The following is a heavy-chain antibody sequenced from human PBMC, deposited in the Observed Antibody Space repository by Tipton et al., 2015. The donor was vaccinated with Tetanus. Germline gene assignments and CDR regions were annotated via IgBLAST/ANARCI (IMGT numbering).Heavy chain of an antibody. J-gene: IGHJ4*02. V-gene: IGHV3-23*01. CDR3: ARGREGCRGTNCHRATDY. D-gene: IGHD2-2*01. Sequence: SLRLSCTASGFTFSSYAMSWVRQAPGKGLEWVSAIGDTEFVTYYADSLKGRFTISRDNSKNTLSLQMISLRAEDTAIYYCARGREGCRGTNCHRATDYWGQGTLVTVSS. CDR2: IGDTEFVT. CDR1: GFTFSSYA.